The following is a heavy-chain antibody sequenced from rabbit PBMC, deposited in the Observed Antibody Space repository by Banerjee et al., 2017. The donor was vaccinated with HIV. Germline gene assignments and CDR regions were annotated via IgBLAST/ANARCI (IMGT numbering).Heavy chain of an antibody. CDR2: IDTGSGT. CDR1: GFTISSSYW. Sequence: QEQLEESGGDLVKPEGSLTLTCTASGFTISSSYWMAWVRQAPGKGLEWIGRIDTGSGTSYASWAKGRFTISKTSSTTVTLQMTSLTAADTATYFCARDLASDSYESFDLWGPGTLVTVS. CDR3: ARDLASDSYESFDL. D-gene: IGHD6-1*01. V-gene: IGHV1S45*01. J-gene: IGHJ4*01.